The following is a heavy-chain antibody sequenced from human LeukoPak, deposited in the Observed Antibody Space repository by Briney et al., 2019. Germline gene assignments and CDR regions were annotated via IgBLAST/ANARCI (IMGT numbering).Heavy chain of an antibody. J-gene: IGHJ4*02. D-gene: IGHD5-24*01. V-gene: IGHV3-23*01. CDR1: GFTFSSYA. CDR3: AKLGVALATSESYFDY. CDR2: ISGSGGST. Sequence: GGSLRLSCAASGFTFSSYAMSWVRHAPGNGLERVSAISGSGGSTYYADSVKGRFTISRDNSKNTLYLQMNSLRAEDTAVYYCAKLGVALATSESYFDYWGQGTLVTVSS.